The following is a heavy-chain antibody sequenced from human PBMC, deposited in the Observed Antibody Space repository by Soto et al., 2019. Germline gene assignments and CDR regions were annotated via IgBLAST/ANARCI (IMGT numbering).Heavy chain of an antibody. J-gene: IGHJ4*02. V-gene: IGHV2-26*01. D-gene: IGHD3-3*01. CDR3: ARSITIFGVVIKRFDC. Sequence: QVTLKESGPVLVKPTETLTLTRTVSGFSLSNARMGVSWIRQPPGKALEWLAHIFSNDEKSYSTSLKSRLTVPKDTSKSQVVLTMTNMDPVATATHYSARSITIFGVVIKRFDCWGQGTLVTVYS. CDR2: IFSNDEK. CDR1: GFSLSNARMG.